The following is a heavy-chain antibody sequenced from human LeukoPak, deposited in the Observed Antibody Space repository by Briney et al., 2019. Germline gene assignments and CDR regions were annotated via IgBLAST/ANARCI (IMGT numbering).Heavy chain of an antibody. CDR1: GFTFSSYA. CDR3: VLGSWYFH. Sequence: GGSLRLSCAASGFTFSSYAMHWVRQAPGKGLEWVAVISYDGSNKYYADSVKGRFTISRDNSKNTLYLQMNSLRAEDTAVYYCVLGSWYFHWGQGTLVTVSS. J-gene: IGHJ4*02. CDR2: ISYDGSNK. V-gene: IGHV3-30*04. D-gene: IGHD6-13*01.